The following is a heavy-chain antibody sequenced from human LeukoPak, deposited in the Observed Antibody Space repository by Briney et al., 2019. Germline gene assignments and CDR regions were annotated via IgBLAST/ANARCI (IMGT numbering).Heavy chain of an antibody. CDR3: ARGIYSGSYYAGYDFDY. J-gene: IGHJ4*02. CDR1: GFTFSSYS. V-gene: IGHV3-21*01. D-gene: IGHD1-26*01. Sequence: PGGFLRLSCAASGFTFSSYSMNWVRQAPGKGLEWVSSISSSSSYIYYADSVKGRFTISRDNAKNSLYLQMNSLRAEDTAVYYCARGIYSGSYYAGYDFDYWGQGTLVTVSS. CDR2: ISSSSSYI.